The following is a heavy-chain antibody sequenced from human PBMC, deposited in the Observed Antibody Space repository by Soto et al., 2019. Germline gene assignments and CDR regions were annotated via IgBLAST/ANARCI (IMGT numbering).Heavy chain of an antibody. V-gene: IGHV2-5*02. Sequence: QITLKESGPTLVKPTQTLTLTCTISGFSLSGSGVGLGWIRQPPGKAPEWLAFINWDDDKRYSPSLNSRLTITKDTSKDQVVLTMTNVDPVDTVTYYCAHRSGYVRAFDIWGQGTMVTVSS. CDR1: GFSLSGSGVG. CDR2: INWDDDK. J-gene: IGHJ3*02. CDR3: AHRSGYVRAFDI. D-gene: IGHD5-12*01.